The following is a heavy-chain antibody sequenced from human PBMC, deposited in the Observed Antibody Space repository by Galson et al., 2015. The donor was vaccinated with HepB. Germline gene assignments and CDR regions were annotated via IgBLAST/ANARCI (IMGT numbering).Heavy chain of an antibody. CDR3: ARAVLRREGDYYYYIMDV. J-gene: IGHJ6*03. Sequence: SVKVSCKASGGTFSNYAVNWVRQAPGQGLEWMGGIIPLFGTPEYAQKFQGRVTITADESTSTSYLELSSLRSEDTAVYYCARAVLRREGDYYYYIMDVWGKGTTVTVSS. D-gene: IGHD2-8*01. CDR2: IIPLFGTP. CDR1: GGTFSNYA. V-gene: IGHV1-69*13.